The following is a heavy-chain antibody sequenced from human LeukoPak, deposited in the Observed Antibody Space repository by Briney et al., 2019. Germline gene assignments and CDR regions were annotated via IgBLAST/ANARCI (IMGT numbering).Heavy chain of an antibody. CDR2: LTGSGAST. J-gene: IGHJ4*02. V-gene: IGHV3-23*01. CDR3: AVLVVATKY. Sequence: GGSLRLSCAASAFTFSSYAMGLVRQAPGKGLEWVSALTGSGASTYYADSVKGRFTISRDNSKNTLYLQMNSLRVEDTAVYYCAVLVVATKYWGQGTLVTVSS. CDR1: AFTFSSYA. D-gene: IGHD1-26*01.